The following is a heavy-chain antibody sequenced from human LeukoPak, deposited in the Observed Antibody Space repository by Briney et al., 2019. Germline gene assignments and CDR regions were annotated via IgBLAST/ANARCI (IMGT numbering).Heavy chain of an antibody. V-gene: IGHV1-2*02. D-gene: IGHD6-13*01. J-gene: IGHJ4*02. CDR1: GYTFTDYY. CDR3: AREEVIAAAGPTLDY. CDR2: INPNSGGT. Sequence: ASVKVSRKASGYTFTDYYMHWVRQAPGQGLEWMGWINPNSGGTNYAQKFQGRVTMTRDTPISTAYMELSRLRSDDTAVFYCAREEVIAAAGPTLDYWGQGALVTVSS.